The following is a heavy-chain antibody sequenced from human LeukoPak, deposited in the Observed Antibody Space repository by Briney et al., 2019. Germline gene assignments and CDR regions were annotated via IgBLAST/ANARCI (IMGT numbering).Heavy chain of an antibody. CDR2: IYRSGST. V-gene: IGHV4-4*02. Sequence: SGTLSLTCAVSGGSISSNNWWSWVRQPPGKGLEYIGEIYRSGSTNYNPSLESRVTISVDKSKNQFSLELNSVTAADTALYYCARNGAYSLANWGQGTLVTVSS. D-gene: IGHD2-8*01. CDR3: ARNGAYSLAN. J-gene: IGHJ4*02. CDR1: GGSISSNNW.